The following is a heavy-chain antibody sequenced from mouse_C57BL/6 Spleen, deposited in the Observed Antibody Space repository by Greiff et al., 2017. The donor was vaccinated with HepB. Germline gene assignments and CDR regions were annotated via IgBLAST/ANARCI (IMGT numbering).Heavy chain of an antibody. CDR1: GYTFTSYW. CDR3: AKDGGYDFDGDY. CDR2: IHTNSGST. J-gene: IGHJ2*01. V-gene: IGHV1-64*01. D-gene: IGHD2-4*01. Sequence: QVQLQQPGAELVKPGASVKLSCKASGYTFTSYWMHWVKQRPGQGLEWIGMIHTNSGSTNYNEKFKSKATLTVDKSSSTAYMQLSSLTSEDSAVYYCAKDGGYDFDGDYWGQGTTLTVSS.